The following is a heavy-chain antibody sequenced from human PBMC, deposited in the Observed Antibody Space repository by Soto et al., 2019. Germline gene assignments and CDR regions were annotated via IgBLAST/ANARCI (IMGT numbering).Heavy chain of an antibody. CDR1: GGSISSGGYY. D-gene: IGHD6-6*01. J-gene: IGHJ4*02. V-gene: IGHV4-31*03. CDR3: ARRTYSSRSSSTYYFDY. Sequence: SETLSLTCTVSGGSISSGGYYWSWIRQHPGKGLEWIGYIYYSGSTYYNPSLKSRVTISVDTSKNQFSLKLSSVTAADTAVYYCARRTYSSRSSSTYYFDYWGQGTLVTGSS. CDR2: IYYSGST.